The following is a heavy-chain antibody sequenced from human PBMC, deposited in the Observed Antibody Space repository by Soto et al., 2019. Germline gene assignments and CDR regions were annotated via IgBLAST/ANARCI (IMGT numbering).Heavy chain of an antibody. CDR3: ARLAYCGGDCYSDFDY. CDR1: GASITRGGYT. Sequence: QVQLQESGPGLVKPSQTLSLTCPFSGASITRGGYTWSWFRRHPGRGLDWIGYIYYSGSTYSNPSLKSRVTISVDTSKNQFSLKLSSVTAADTAVYYCARLAYCGGDCYSDFDYWGQGTLVTVSS. V-gene: IGHV4-31*03. D-gene: IGHD2-21*02. J-gene: IGHJ4*02. CDR2: IYYSGST.